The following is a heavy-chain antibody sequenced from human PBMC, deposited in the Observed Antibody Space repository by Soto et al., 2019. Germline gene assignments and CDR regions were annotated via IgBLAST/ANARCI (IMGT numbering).Heavy chain of an antibody. J-gene: IGHJ3*02. V-gene: IGHV4-34*01. Sequence: KTSETLSVTCAVYGGSFSCYYWSWIRQPPGKGLEWIGEINHSGSTNYNPSLKSRVTISLDTSKNQFSLKLSSVTAADTAVYYCTRGGASGSYFLRKAFDIWGQGTMVTVSS. D-gene: IGHD1-26*01. CDR1: GGSFSCYY. CDR2: INHSGST. CDR3: TRGGASGSYFLRKAFDI.